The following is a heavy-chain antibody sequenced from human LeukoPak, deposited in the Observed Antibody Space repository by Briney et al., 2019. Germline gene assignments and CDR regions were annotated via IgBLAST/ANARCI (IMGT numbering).Heavy chain of an antibody. D-gene: IGHD6-13*01. Sequence: GESLKISCQGSGYNFPIYWIGWVRQMPGQGLEWMGIIYPDDSDTIYGPSFQGQVTISADKSINTAYLEWSSLKASDTAIYYCARQGAAGKYYYYYMDVWGKGTTVTVSS. CDR2: IYPDDSDT. J-gene: IGHJ6*03. CDR1: GYNFPIYW. V-gene: IGHV5-51*01. CDR3: ARQGAAGKYYYYYMDV.